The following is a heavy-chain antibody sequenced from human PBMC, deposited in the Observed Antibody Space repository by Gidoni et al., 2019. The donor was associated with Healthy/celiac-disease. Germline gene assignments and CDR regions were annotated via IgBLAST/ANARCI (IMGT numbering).Heavy chain of an antibody. Sequence: QVQLVESGGGLVKHGGSLRLSCAASGFTFSDYYMSWIRQAPGKGLGSVSYISSSGSNTYYADSVKGRFTISRDNAKNSLYLQMNSLRAEDTAVYYCARVGDSSGYPDFDYWGQGTLVTVSS. CDR3: ARVGDSSGYPDFDY. CDR2: ISSSGSNT. CDR1: GFTFSDYY. D-gene: IGHD3-22*01. J-gene: IGHJ4*02. V-gene: IGHV3-11*01.